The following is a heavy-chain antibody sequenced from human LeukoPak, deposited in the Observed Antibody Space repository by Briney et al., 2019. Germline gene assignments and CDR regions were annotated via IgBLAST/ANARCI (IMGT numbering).Heavy chain of an antibody. CDR1: GGSISSYY. D-gene: IGHD6-13*01. Sequence: SETLSLTCTVSGGSISSYYWSWIRQPPGKGLEWIGYIYYTGSTNYNPSLKSRVTISVHTSKNQFSLKLSSVTAADTAVYYCARDRPGGSSLDYWGQGTLVTVSS. V-gene: IGHV4-59*01. CDR3: ARDRPGGSSLDY. J-gene: IGHJ4*02. CDR2: IYYTGST.